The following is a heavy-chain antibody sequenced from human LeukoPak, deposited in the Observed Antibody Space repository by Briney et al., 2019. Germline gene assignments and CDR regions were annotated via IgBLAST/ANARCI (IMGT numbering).Heavy chain of an antibody. J-gene: IGHJ6*03. Sequence: SVKVSCKASGGTFSSYAISWVRQAPGQGLEWMGGIIPIFGTANYAQKFQGRVTITTDGSTSTAYMELSSLRSEDTAVYYCARALRIAARPEYYYYMDVWGKGTTVTVSS. D-gene: IGHD6-6*01. CDR1: GGTFSSYA. V-gene: IGHV1-69*05. CDR2: IIPIFGTA. CDR3: ARALRIAARPEYYYYMDV.